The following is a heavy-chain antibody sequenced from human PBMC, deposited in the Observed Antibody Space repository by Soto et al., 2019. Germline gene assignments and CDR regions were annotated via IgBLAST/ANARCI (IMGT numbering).Heavy chain of an antibody. D-gene: IGHD2-15*01. J-gene: IGHJ4*02. CDR3: ANGSPDCSGGSCYYYFDY. CDR2: ISWNSGSI. CDR1: GFTFDDYA. Sequence: EVQLVESGGGLVQPGRSLRLSCAASGFTFDDYAMHWVRQAPGKGLEWVSGISWNSGSIGYADSVKGRFTISRDNAKNSLYLQMNSLRAEDTALYYCANGSPDCSGGSCYYYFDYWGQGTLVTVSS. V-gene: IGHV3-9*01.